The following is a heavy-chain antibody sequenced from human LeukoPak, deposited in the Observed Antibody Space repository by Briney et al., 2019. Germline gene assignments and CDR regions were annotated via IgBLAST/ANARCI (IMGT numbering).Heavy chain of an antibody. V-gene: IGHV3-73*01. J-gene: IGHJ4*02. CDR3: TTGDRGY. D-gene: IGHD7-27*01. Sequence: PGGSLKLSCATSGFSFSGSAMHWVRQASGKGLEWVGRIRSKVSSYATAYAASAKGRFTISREDSKNTAYLQMNSLKTEDTAVYYCTTGDRGYWGQGILVTVPT. CDR2: IRSKVSSYAT. CDR1: GFSFSGSA.